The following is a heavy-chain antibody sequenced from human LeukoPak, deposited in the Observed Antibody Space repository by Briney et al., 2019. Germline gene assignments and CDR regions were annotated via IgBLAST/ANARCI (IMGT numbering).Heavy chain of an antibody. D-gene: IGHD6-13*01. V-gene: IGHV1-2*02. J-gene: IGHJ4*02. CDR3: AIPPGSIAAAGRDY. Sequence: ASVKVSCKASGYTFTGYYMHWVRQAPGQGLEWMGWINPNSGGTNYAQKFQGRVTMTRDTSISTAYMELSRLRSDDTAVYYCAIPPGSIAAAGRDYWGQGTLVTVPS. CDR1: GYTFTGYY. CDR2: INPNSGGT.